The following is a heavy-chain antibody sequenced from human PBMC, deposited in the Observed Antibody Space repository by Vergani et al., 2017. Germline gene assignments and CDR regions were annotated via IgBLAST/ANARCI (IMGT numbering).Heavy chain of an antibody. D-gene: IGHD2-15*01. Sequence: QVQLVQSGAAVKKPGASAKVSCTASGYIFKNYYMHWLRLAPGQGFQWLGVVNFVTGAATSPQKFEGRITMTRDTSTATFYMDLSSLKYEDTAIYYCARSIGYGNSGSCRPYYFDLWGQGTLVTVSS. CDR3: ARSIGYGNSGSCRPYYFDL. V-gene: IGHV1-46*02. CDR2: VNFVTGAA. CDR1: GYIFKNYY. J-gene: IGHJ4*02.